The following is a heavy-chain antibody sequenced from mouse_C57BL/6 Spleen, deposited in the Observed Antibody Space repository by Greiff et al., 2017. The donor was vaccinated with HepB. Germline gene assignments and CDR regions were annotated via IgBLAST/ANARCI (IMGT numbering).Heavy chain of an antibody. Sequence: VQLQESGAELVRPGASVKLSCKASGYTFTDYYINWVKQRPGQGLEWIARIYPGSGNTYYNEKFKGKATLTAEKSSSTAYMQLSSLTSEDSAVYFCARVPHYGSSPYAMDYWGQGTSVTVSS. D-gene: IGHD1-1*01. CDR2: IYPGSGNT. J-gene: IGHJ4*01. CDR3: ARVPHYGSSPYAMDY. V-gene: IGHV1-76*01. CDR1: GYTFTDYY.